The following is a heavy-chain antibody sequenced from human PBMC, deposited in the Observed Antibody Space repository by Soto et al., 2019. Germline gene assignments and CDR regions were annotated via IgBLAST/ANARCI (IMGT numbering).Heavy chain of an antibody. V-gene: IGHV4-34*01. D-gene: IGHD6-19*01. CDR3: ARTEKLYSSGWALDY. CDR2: INHSGST. CDR1: GGSFSGYY. J-gene: IGHJ4*02. Sequence: PSETLSLTCAVYGGSFSGYYWSWIRQPPGKGLEWIGEINHSGSTNYNPSLKSRVTISVDTSKNQFSLKLSSVTAADTAVYYCARTEKLYSSGWALDYWGQGTLVTV.